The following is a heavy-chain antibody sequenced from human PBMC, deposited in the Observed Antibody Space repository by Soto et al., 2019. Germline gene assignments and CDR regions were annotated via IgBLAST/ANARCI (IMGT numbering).Heavy chain of an antibody. D-gene: IGHD3-9*01. V-gene: IGHV2-5*02. CDR2: IYWDDDK. Sequence: QITLKESGPTLVKPTQTLTLTCTFSGFSLSTSGAGVGWIRQPPGKALEWLALIYWDDDKRYSPSLKSRLTITKDASKNQVVLTMTNMDPVDTATDYGAPRPCDILTGYYDYSCDYWGQGTLVTVSS. CDR1: GFSLSTSGAG. CDR3: APRPCDILTGYYDYSCDY. J-gene: IGHJ4*02.